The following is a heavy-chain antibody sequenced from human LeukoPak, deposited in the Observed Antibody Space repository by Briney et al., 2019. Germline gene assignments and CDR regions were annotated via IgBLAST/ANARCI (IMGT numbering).Heavy chain of an antibody. CDR1: GGSFSGYY. D-gene: IGHD3-22*01. CDR2: INHSGST. CDR3: ARDRNYNDSSFDY. Sequence: SETLSLTCAVYGGSFSGYYWSWIRQPPGKGLEWIGEINHSGSTNYNPSLKSRVTISVDTSKNQFSLKLSSVTAADTAVYYCARDRNYNDSSFDYWGQGTLVTVSS. V-gene: IGHV4-34*01. J-gene: IGHJ4*02.